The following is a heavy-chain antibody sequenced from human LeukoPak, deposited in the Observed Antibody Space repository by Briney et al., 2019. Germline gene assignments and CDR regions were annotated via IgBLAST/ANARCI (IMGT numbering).Heavy chain of an antibody. CDR3: AREGSGYDFWSGTYYFDY. J-gene: IGHJ4*02. Sequence: ASVKVSCKASGYTFTGYYMHWVRQAPGQGLEWMGWINLNSGGTNYAQKFQGRFTMTRDTSISTAYMELSRLRSDDTAVYYCAREGSGYDFWSGTYYFDYWGQGTLVTVSS. CDR1: GYTFTGYY. V-gene: IGHV1-2*02. D-gene: IGHD3-3*01. CDR2: INLNSGGT.